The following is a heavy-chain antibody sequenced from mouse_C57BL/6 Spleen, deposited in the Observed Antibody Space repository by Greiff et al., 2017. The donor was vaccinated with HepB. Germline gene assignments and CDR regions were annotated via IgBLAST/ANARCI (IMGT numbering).Heavy chain of an antibody. D-gene: IGHD2-2*01. CDR1: GFSLTSYG. V-gene: IGHV2-4*01. J-gene: IGHJ1*03. CDR3: AKPMVTGDWYFDV. Sequence: VQLQQSGPGLVQPSQSLSITCTVSGFSLTSYGVHWVRQPPGKGLEWLGVIWSGGSTDYNAAFISRLSISKDNSKSQVFLKMNSLQADDTAIYYCAKPMVTGDWYFDVWGTGTTVTVSS. CDR2: IWSGGST.